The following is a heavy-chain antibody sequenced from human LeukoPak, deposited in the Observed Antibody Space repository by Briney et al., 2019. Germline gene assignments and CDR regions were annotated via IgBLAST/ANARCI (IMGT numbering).Heavy chain of an antibody. J-gene: IGHJ6*03. Sequence: PGGSLRLSCAASGFTFSSYWMSWVRQAPGKGLEWVANIKQDGSEKYYVDSVKGRFTISRDNAKNSLYLQMNSLRAEDTAVYYCARWACCSSTTLPTYYYYYYMDVWGKGTAVTVSS. CDR3: ARWACCSSTTLPTYYYYYYMDV. D-gene: IGHD2-2*01. CDR1: GFTFSSYW. V-gene: IGHV3-7*01. CDR2: IKQDGSEK.